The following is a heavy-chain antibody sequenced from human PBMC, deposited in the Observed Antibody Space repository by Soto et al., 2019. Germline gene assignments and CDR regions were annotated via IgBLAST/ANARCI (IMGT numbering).Heavy chain of an antibody. CDR2: TRNKANSYTT. Sequence: EVQLVESGGGLVQPGGSLRLSCAASGFTFSDHYMDWVRQAPGKGLEWVGRTRNKANSYTTEYAASVKGRFTISRDDSKNSLYLQMNSLKTEDTAVYYCARAGGDYNWGSYRYDHDAFDIWGQGTMVTVSS. V-gene: IGHV3-72*01. CDR3: ARAGGDYNWGSYRYDHDAFDI. CDR1: GFTFSDHY. J-gene: IGHJ3*02. D-gene: IGHD3-16*02.